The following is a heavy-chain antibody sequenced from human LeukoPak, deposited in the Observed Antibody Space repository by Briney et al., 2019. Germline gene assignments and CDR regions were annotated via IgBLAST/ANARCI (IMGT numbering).Heavy chain of an antibody. CDR2: IFPSGGEI. Sequence: GGSLRLSCAASGFTFSTFAMIWVRQPPGKGLEWVSSIFPSGGEIHYADSVRGRSTISRDNSKSTLSLQMNSLRAEDTAIYYCATYRQVLLPFESWGQGTLVTVSS. V-gene: IGHV3-23*01. D-gene: IGHD2-8*02. J-gene: IGHJ4*02. CDR1: GFTFSTFA. CDR3: ATYRQVLLPFES.